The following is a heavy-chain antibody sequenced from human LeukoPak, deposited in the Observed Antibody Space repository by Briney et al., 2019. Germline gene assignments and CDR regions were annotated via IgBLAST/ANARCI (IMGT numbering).Heavy chain of an antibody. D-gene: IGHD3-3*01. V-gene: IGHV3-48*04. J-gene: IGHJ6*02. CDR1: GFTFSSYS. CDR3: ARKMAGSYYDFWSGYPDYYYYGMDV. Sequence: GGSLRLSCAASGFTFSSYSMNWVRQAPGKGLEWVSYISSSSSTIYYADSVKGRFTISRDNAKNSLYLQMNSLRAEDTAVYYCARKMAGSYYDFWSGYPDYYYYGMDVWGQGTTVTVSS. CDR2: ISSSSSTI.